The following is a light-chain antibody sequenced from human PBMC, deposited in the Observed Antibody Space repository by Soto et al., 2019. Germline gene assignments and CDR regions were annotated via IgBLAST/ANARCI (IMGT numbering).Light chain of an antibody. J-gene: IGLJ1*01. CDR2: GVN. CDR3: SSYTTSYFYV. V-gene: IGLV2-14*01. Sequence: QSVLTQPASVSGSPGQSITISCTGSGRDIGAYDYVSWYQQHPGKAPKLLIYGVNNRPSGVSYRISASKSAFTASLTISGLQAEDEAHYYCSSYTTSYFYVFGPGTKVTVL. CDR1: GRDIGAYDY.